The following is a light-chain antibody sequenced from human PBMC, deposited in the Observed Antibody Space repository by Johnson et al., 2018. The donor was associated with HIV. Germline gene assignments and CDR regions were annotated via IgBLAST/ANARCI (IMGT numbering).Light chain of an antibody. CDR2: EDN. J-gene: IGLJ1*01. V-gene: IGLV1-51*02. Sequence: QSVLTQPPSVSAAPGQKVTISCSGSSSNIGNNYVSWYQQLPGTAPKLLIYEDNKRPSGIPDRFSGSKSGTSATLGITGLQTGDEADYYCGTWNLSLNIGYVFGPGTKVTVL. CDR3: GTWNLSLNIGYV. CDR1: SSNIGNNY.